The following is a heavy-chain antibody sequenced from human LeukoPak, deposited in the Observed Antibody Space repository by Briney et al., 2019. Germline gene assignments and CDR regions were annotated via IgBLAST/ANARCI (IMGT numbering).Heavy chain of an antibody. V-gene: IGHV5-51*01. D-gene: IGHD3-10*01. J-gene: IGHJ4*02. CDR2: IYPGDSDT. CDR1: GYSLTSYW. CDR3: AAIPTMVRGAFDY. Sequence: GESLKISCKGSGYSLTSYWIGWVRQMPGKGLEWMGIIYPGDSDTRYSPSFQGQVTISADKSISTAYLQWSSLKASDTAMYYCAAIPTMVRGAFDYWGQGTLVTVSS.